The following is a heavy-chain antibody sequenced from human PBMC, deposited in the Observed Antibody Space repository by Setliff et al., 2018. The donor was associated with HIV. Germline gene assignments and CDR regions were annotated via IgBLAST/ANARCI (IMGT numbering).Heavy chain of an antibody. CDR3: AADLPNYYDSSGPDAFDI. V-gene: IGHV3-15*01. Sequence: GGSLRLSCAASGFTFNNAWMSWVRQAPGKGLEWVGRIKSRTGGETTDYAAPGKGRFTISRDDSKNTVYLQMDSLKTEDTGIYYCAADLPNYYDSSGPDAFDIWGQGTMVTVSS. CDR2: IKSRTGGETT. J-gene: IGHJ3*02. D-gene: IGHD3-22*01. CDR1: GFTFNNAW.